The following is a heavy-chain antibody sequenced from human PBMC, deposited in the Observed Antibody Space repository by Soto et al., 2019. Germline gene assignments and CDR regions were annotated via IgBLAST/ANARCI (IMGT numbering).Heavy chain of an antibody. CDR1: GGTFSRYA. CDR2: ISAYNGNT. D-gene: IGHD6-6*01. J-gene: IGHJ4*02. CDR3: ARXLHSSSSRYFXY. Sequence: ASVKVSCKASGGTFSRYAISWVRQAPGQGLEWMGWISAYNGNTNYAQKLQGRVTMTTDTSTSTAYMELRSLRSDDTAVYYCARXLHSSSSRYFXYWGQGTLVXVSS. V-gene: IGHV1-18*01.